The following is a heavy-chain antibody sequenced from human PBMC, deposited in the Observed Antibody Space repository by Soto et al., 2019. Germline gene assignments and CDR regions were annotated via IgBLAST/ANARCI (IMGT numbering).Heavy chain of an antibody. D-gene: IGHD5-12*01. CDR1: GYTFTSYA. Sequence: GASVKVSCKASGYTFTSYAMHWVRQAPGQRLEWMGWINAGNGNTKYSQKFQGRVTITRDTSASTAYMELSSLRSEDTAVYYCARDLDSRRGYSGYNYYMDVWGKGTTVTVSS. CDR3: ARDLDSRRGYSGYNYYMDV. CDR2: INAGNGNT. J-gene: IGHJ6*03. V-gene: IGHV1-3*01.